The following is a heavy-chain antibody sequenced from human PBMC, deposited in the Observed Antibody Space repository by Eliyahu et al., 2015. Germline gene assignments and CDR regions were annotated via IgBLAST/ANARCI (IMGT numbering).Heavy chain of an antibody. CDR3: AKDRPLGGSGSYYFDY. V-gene: IGHV3-23*01. D-gene: IGHD3-10*01. CDR2: IGGSGDTT. CDR1: XLSFDFSEYA. J-gene: IGHJ4*02. Sequence: EVQLLESGGGLVRPGGSLTLSCAVXXLSFDFSEYAMSWVRQAPGKGLXWVSAIGGSGDTTYYADSVKGRFSISRDNSKNTLYLQMSSLTAEDTAIYFCAKDRPLGGSGSYYFDYWGQGTLVTVSS.